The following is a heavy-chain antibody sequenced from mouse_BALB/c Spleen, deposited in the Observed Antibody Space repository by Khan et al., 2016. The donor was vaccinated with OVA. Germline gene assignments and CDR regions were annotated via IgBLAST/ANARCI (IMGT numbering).Heavy chain of an antibody. D-gene: IGHD1-1*01. V-gene: IGHV5-6*01. CDR1: GFTFSTYG. Sequence: EVELVESGGDLVKPGGSLKLSCAASGFTFSTYGMSWVRQTPDKRLEWVATVSSGGHYTYYPDTVKGRFTISRDNAKNTLYLQMSSLTSEDTAMFYCARIAYYYDSGGFAYWGQGTLVTVSA. CDR2: VSSGGHYT. CDR3: ARIAYYYDSGGFAY. J-gene: IGHJ3*01.